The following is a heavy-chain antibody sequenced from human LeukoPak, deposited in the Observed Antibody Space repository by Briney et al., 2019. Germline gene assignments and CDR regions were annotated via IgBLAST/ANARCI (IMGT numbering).Heavy chain of an antibody. Sequence: PGGSLRLSCAASGLTFSDYYMSWIRQAPGKGLEWVSYISSSGGTIYYADSAKGRFTISRDNAKNSLYLQMNSLRAEDTAVYYCARDLAGGYYDTSGYYNWFDPWGQGTLVTVSS. J-gene: IGHJ5*02. CDR3: ARDLAGGYYDTSGYYNWFDP. CDR2: ISSSGGTI. CDR1: GLTFSDYY. V-gene: IGHV3-11*01. D-gene: IGHD3-22*01.